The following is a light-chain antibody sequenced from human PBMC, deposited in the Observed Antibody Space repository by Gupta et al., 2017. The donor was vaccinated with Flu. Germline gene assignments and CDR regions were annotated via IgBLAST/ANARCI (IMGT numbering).Light chain of an antibody. CDR2: KDS. CDR1: ALPKQY. Sequence: SYALTQPPSVSVSPGQTARINCSGDALPKQYAYWYQQKPGQAPVLVIYKDSERPSGIPERFSGSSSGTTVTLTISGVQAEDEADYYCQSADSSGTYPVFGGGTKLTVL. V-gene: IGLV3-25*02. J-gene: IGLJ3*02. CDR3: QSADSSGTYPV.